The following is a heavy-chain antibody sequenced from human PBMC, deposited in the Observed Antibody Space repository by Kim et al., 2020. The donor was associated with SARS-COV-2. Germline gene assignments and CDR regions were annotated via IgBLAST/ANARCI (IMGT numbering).Heavy chain of an antibody. CDR3: ARQPSYRSGGSYYPDYYRRDV. Sequence: SQTLSLTCSVSGDSISSNVYYWGWIRQPPGRRLEWIGSIYYSGSTYYNPSLKSRLSISVDTSKNQFSLELRSVTAADTAVYYCARQPSYRSGGSYYPDYYRRDVWGQGTTVSVSS. J-gene: IGHJ6*02. CDR1: GDSISSNVYY. CDR2: IYYSGST. D-gene: IGHD2-15*01. V-gene: IGHV4-39*01.